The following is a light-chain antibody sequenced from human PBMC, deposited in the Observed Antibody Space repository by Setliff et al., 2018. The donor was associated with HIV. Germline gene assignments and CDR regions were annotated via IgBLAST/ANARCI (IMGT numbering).Light chain of an antibody. V-gene: IGLV7-46*01. CDR2: DTS. Sequence: QAVVTQEPSLTVSPGGTVTLTCGSSTGAVTSGLYPYWFQQKPGQAPRTLIYDTSNKHSWTPARFSGSLLGGKAALTLSGAQPEDEADYYRFLSYSGARRVFGGGTKVTVL. CDR1: TGAVTSGLY. CDR3: FLSYSGARRV. J-gene: IGLJ3*02.